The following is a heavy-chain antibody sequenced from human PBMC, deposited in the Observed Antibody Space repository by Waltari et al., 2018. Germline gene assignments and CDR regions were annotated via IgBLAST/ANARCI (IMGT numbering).Heavy chain of an antibody. J-gene: IGHJ4*02. Sequence: EVKLLQSGGDLVQPGGSLRLSCAASGFTLSNYAMDWVRQAPGEGLEWVSSISGSGDSVDSADSVKGRFTTSRDNSKNIMYLQMNSLRVEDTALYYCEVSSSSFGNYWGQGALVTVSS. CDR3: EVSSSSFGNY. V-gene: IGHV3-23*01. D-gene: IGHD6-6*01. CDR1: GFTLSNYA. CDR2: ISGSGDSV.